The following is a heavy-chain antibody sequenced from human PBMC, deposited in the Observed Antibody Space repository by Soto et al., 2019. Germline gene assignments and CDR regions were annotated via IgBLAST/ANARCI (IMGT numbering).Heavy chain of an antibody. V-gene: IGHV4-59*01. J-gene: IGHJ4*02. Sequence: SGTLSLTCTVSGGSISGYYVSWIRQPPGKGLEWIGYIYYSGSTNYNPSLKSRVTISVDTSKNQFSLKLSSVTAADTAVYYCARGTGAAPGFDYWGQGTLVTVSS. CDR2: IYYSGST. CDR1: GGSISGYY. CDR3: ARGTGAAPGFDY. D-gene: IGHD1-1*01.